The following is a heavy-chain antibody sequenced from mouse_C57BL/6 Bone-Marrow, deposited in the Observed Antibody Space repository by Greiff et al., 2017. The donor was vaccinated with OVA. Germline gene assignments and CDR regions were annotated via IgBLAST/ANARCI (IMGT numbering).Heavy chain of an antibody. CDR2: IEPETGGT. V-gene: IGHV1-15*01. CDR1: GYTFTDYE. Sequence: QVHVKQSGAELVRPGASVKLSCKASGYTFTDYEMHWVKQTPVHGLEWIGAIEPETGGTAYNQKFKGKAILTADKSSSTAYMELRSMTTEDSAVYYWTWSYINYGDFGVWGQGTTLTVTS. D-gene: IGHD2-5*01. J-gene: IGHJ2*01. CDR3: TWSYINYGDFGV.